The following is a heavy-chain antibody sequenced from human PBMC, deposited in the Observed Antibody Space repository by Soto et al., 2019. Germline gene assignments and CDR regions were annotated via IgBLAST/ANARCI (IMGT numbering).Heavy chain of an antibody. D-gene: IGHD1-7*01. V-gene: IGHV4-61*08. CDR3: ARDSSSWNFWV. Sequence: QVQLQESGPGLVEPSETLSLTCTVSGGSVSSGGYYWSWIRQPPGKGLEWIGYIFNSENTKYNPSLKRRVSISVDTSKNQFSLSLSSGIAADTAIYYCARDSSSWNFWVWGQGTLVTVSS. CDR1: GGSVSSGGYY. CDR2: IFNSENT. J-gene: IGHJ4*02.